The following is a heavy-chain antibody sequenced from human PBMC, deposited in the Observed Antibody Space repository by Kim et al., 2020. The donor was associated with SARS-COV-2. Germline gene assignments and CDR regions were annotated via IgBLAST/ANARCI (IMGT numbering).Heavy chain of an antibody. V-gene: IGHV1-8*01. Sequence: ASVKVSCKASGYTFTSYDINWVRQATGQGLEWMGWMNPNSGNTGYAQKFQGRVTMTRNTSISTAYMELSSLRSEDTAVYYCASSVEMAVEDAFDIWGQGTMVTVSS. D-gene: IGHD6-19*01. CDR1: GYTFTSYD. CDR2: MNPNSGNT. J-gene: IGHJ3*02. CDR3: ASSVEMAVEDAFDI.